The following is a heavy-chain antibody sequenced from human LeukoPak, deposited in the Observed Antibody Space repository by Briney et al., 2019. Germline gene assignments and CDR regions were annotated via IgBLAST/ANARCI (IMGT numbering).Heavy chain of an antibody. Sequence: PGGSLRLSCAASGFIFTNYGMHWVRQAPGKGLEWVADISYDGSNKYYADSVKGRFTISRDNSKNTLYLQMNSLRVDDTAVYYCARDVRRDRIAVAGTPDYWGQGTLVTVSS. J-gene: IGHJ4*02. CDR1: GFIFTNYG. V-gene: IGHV3-30*19. CDR2: ISYDGSNK. CDR3: ARDVRRDRIAVAGTPDY. D-gene: IGHD6-19*01.